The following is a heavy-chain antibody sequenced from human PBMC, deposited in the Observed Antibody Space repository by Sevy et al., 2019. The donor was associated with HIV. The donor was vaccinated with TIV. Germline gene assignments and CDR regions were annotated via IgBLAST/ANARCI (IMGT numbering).Heavy chain of an antibody. CDR3: AKCPPDCTSGVCSFDS. Sequence: GGSLRLSCAASGFTFSRYAMTWVRQAPGKGLEWVSTISASGGSTYYADSVKGRFTISRDNSKNTLYLQMNSLRAEDTAVDYCAKCPPDCTSGVCSFDSWGQGTLVTVSS. V-gene: IGHV3-23*01. J-gene: IGHJ4*02. D-gene: IGHD2-8*01. CDR1: GFTFSRYA. CDR2: ISASGGST.